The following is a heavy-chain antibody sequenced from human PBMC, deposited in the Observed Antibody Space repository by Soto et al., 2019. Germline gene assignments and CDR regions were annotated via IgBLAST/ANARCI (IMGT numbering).Heavy chain of an antibody. D-gene: IGHD6-13*01. J-gene: IGHJ4*02. V-gene: IGHV3-15*01. CDR2: IKSKTDGGTT. CDR1: GFTFSNAW. Sequence: LRLSCAASGFTFSNAWMSWVRQAPGKGLEWVGRIKSKTDGGTTDYAAPVKGRFTISRDDSKNTLYLQMNSLKTEDTAVYYCTTYSSSWKFDYWGQGTLVTVSS. CDR3: TTYSSSWKFDY.